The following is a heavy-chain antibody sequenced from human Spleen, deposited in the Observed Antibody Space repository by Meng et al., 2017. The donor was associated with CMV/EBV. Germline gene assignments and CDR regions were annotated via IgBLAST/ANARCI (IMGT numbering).Heavy chain of an antibody. Sequence: ASVKVSCKASGYTFTIYDINWVRQATGQGLEWMGWMHTNSVNTGYAQKFQGRVTMTRNTSISTAYMELRSLRSDDTAVYYCARAPFGHCTSSSCFYYNAMDVWGQGTTVTVSS. CDR2: MHTNSVNT. CDR3: ARAPFGHCTSSSCFYYNAMDV. J-gene: IGHJ6*02. V-gene: IGHV1-8*01. D-gene: IGHD2-2*03. CDR1: GYTFTIYD.